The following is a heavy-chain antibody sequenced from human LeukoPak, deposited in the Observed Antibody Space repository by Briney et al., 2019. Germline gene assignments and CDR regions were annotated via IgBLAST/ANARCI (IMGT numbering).Heavy chain of an antibody. CDR3: AITFCGGDCYVDY. D-gene: IGHD2-21*02. CDR1: GFSFSSYN. J-gene: IGHJ4*02. CDR2: ISSSSANK. V-gene: IGHV3-48*04. Sequence: GGSLRLSCAASGFSFSSYNMQWVRQAPGKGLEWVSYISSSSANKYYADSVKGRFTISRDNAKNSLYLQMNSLRAEDTAVYYFAITFCGGDCYVDYLGQGTLVTVSS.